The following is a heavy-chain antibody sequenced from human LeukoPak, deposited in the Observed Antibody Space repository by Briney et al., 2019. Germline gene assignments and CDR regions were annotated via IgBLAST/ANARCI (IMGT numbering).Heavy chain of an antibody. V-gene: IGHV4-59*12. CDR2: IYYSGST. D-gene: IGHD3-10*01. Sequence: PSETLSLTCTVSGGSISSYYWSWIRQPPGKGLEWIGYIYYSGSTNYNPSLKSRVTISVDTSKNQFSLQLNSVTPEDTAVYYCARDFQYYYGSGSYYHYYYMDVWGKGTTVTVSS. CDR1: GGSISSYY. J-gene: IGHJ6*03. CDR3: ARDFQYYYGSGSYYHYYYMDV.